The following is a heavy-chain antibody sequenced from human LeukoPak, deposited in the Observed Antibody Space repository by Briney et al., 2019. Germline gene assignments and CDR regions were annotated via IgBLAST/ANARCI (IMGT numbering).Heavy chain of an antibody. CDR1: GVSFSGYY. Sequence: PSETLSLTCAVYGVSFSGYYWSWLRQPPGKGLEWLGEINHSGSTNYNPSLKSRVTISVDTYKNQFSLKLSSVTAADTAVYYCARSGRSSYWHYFDYWGQGTLVTVSS. J-gene: IGHJ4*02. D-gene: IGHD6-6*01. V-gene: IGHV4-34*01. CDR2: INHSGST. CDR3: ARSGRSSYWHYFDY.